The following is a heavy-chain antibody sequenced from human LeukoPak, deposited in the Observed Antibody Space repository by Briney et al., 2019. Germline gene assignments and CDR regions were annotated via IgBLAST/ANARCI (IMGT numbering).Heavy chain of an antibody. CDR2: MKYDGSEK. CDR3: ARDLEAAGLFFDY. CDR1: GFTFSSYW. V-gene: IGHV3-7*01. J-gene: IGHJ4*02. D-gene: IGHD6-13*01. Sequence: GGSLRLSCAASGFTFSSYWMSWVRQAPGKGLECVANMKYDGSEKDYVDSVKGRFTISRDNAKNSLYLQMNSLRAEDTAVYYCARDLEAAGLFFDYWGRGTLVTVSS.